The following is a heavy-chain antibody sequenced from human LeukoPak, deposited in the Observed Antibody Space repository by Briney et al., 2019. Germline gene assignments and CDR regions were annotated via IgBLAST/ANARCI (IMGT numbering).Heavy chain of an antibody. CDR3: ARARDSRGYFDY. Sequence: SGGSLRLSCAASGITVSNNYMTWVRQAPGKGLEWVSYISSSGNTIYYADSVKGRFTTSRDNSKNTLYLQMNSLRAEDTAVYYCARARDSRGYFDYWGQGTLVTVSS. D-gene: IGHD3-22*01. V-gene: IGHV3-11*01. CDR2: ISSSGNTI. J-gene: IGHJ4*02. CDR1: GITVSNNY.